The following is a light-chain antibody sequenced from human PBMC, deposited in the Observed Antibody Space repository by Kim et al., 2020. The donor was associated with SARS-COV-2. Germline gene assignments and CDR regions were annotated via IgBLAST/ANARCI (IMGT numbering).Light chain of an antibody. Sequence: AAVGDRVTIPCRASQSISSYLNWYQQKPGKVPKLLNYDASSLQSGVPSRFSGSGSGTDFTLTISSLQPEDFATYYCQQSYGIPRTFGQGTKVEIK. CDR3: QQSYGIPRT. CDR1: QSISSY. J-gene: IGKJ1*01. CDR2: DAS. V-gene: IGKV1-39*01.